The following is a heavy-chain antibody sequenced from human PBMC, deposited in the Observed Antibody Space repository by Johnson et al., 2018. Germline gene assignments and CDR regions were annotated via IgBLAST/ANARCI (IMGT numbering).Heavy chain of an antibody. CDR2: ISSSSSYI. V-gene: IGHV3-21*04. J-gene: IGHJ6*02. Sequence: VQLQESGGGLVKPGGSLRLSCAASGFTFSSYSMNWVRQAPGKGLEWVSSISSSSSYIYYADSVKGRFTISRDNAKNTLFLQMDRLRAEDTSIYYCAKGYYASGSYYRGYYGMDVWGQGTTVTVSS. CDR3: AKGYYASGSYYRGYYGMDV. D-gene: IGHD3-10*01. CDR1: GFTFSSYS.